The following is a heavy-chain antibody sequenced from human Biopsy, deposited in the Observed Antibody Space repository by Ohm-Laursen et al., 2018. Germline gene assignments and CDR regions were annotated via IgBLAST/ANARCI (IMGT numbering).Heavy chain of an antibody. CDR2: FYAGGST. Sequence: SLRLSCAASGFAVSTSYISWVRQAPGKGLEWVSLFYAGGSTAYGDSVKGRFTISRDNTKKILFLQMNSLRLEDTALYYCAKDSFVMEWRGMDVWGQGTTVIVSS. CDR1: GFAVSTSY. CDR3: AKDSFVMEWRGMDV. J-gene: IGHJ6*02. V-gene: IGHV3-53*05. D-gene: IGHD3-3*01.